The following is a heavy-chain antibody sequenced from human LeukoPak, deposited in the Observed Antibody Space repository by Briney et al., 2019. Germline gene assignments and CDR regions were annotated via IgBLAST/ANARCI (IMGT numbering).Heavy chain of an antibody. Sequence: GGSLRLSCAASGFTFSSYAMSWVRQAPGKGLEWVSAISGSGGSTYYADSVKGRFTISRDNSKNALYLQMNSLRAEDTAVYYCAPKRGYSNYYDYVWGGSQNYFDYWGQGTLVTVSS. D-gene: IGHD3-16*01. CDR2: ISGSGGST. J-gene: IGHJ4*02. CDR3: APKRGYSNYYDYVWGGSQNYFDY. CDR1: GFTFSSYA. V-gene: IGHV3-23*01.